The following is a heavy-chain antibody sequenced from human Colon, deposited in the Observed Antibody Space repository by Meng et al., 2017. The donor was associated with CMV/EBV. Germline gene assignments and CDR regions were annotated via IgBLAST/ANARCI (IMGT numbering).Heavy chain of an antibody. Sequence: GGPLRLSWAASGFTFSSYWMHWVRQAPGKGLVWVSRINIDESSTNYGDSVKGRFTISRDNAENTLYLQMDSLRAGDTAVYYYAREVSRDGRYFDYWGQGALVTVSS. CDR2: INIDESST. D-gene: IGHD5/OR15-5a*01. CDR1: GFTFSSYW. J-gene: IGHJ4*02. CDR3: AREVSRDGRYFDY. V-gene: IGHV3-74*01.